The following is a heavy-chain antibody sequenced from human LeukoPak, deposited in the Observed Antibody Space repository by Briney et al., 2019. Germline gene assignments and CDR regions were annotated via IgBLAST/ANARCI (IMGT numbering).Heavy chain of an antibody. Sequence: PGGSLRLSCAASGFTVTNNDMNWVRQASGKGLEWVSVITSGGSTYFADSVKGRFTVSRDNSKNTLSLQMNSLRVEDTAVYYCARDLISGPATHDSWGQGALVTVSS. V-gene: IGHV3-66*01. CDR2: ITSGGST. J-gene: IGHJ4*02. D-gene: IGHD2-15*01. CDR1: GFTVTNND. CDR3: ARDLISGPATHDS.